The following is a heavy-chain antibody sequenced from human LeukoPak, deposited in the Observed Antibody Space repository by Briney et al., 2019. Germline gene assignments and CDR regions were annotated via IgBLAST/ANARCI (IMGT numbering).Heavy chain of an antibody. J-gene: IGHJ4*02. CDR3: AKGTQIVGAAAFDY. D-gene: IGHD1-26*01. Sequence: PGGSLRLSCEGSGFTFSSHGMAWVRQDPGKGLDWVSGINGRGDDKYYAVSVKGRFTVSRDNSKNTLYLQMNSLRAEDTAVYYCAKGTQIVGAAAFDYWGQGTLVTVSS. CDR2: INGRGDDK. V-gene: IGHV3-23*01. CDR1: GFTFSSHG.